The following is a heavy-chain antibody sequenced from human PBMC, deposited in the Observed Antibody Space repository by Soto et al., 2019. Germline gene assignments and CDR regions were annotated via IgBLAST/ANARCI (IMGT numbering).Heavy chain of an antibody. CDR3: AREGEGSYYTY. J-gene: IGHJ4*02. Sequence: QVQLQQWGAGLLKPSETLSLTCAVYGGSFSGYYWSWIRQPPGKGLEWIGEINHSGSTNYNPSLKSRVTISVDTSKNQFSLKLSSVTAADTAVYYCAREGEGSYYTYWGQGTLVTVSS. D-gene: IGHD1-26*01. CDR1: GGSFSGYY. V-gene: IGHV4-34*01. CDR2: INHSGST.